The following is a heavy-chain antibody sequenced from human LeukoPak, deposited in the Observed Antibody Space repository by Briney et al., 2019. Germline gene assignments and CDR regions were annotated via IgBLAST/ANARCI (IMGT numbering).Heavy chain of an antibody. CDR3: AREARITAPGSRSRGYYVDV. Sequence: SETLSLTCAVYGGSFSGSFWSWIRQSTGKGIEWIGEINHTGSTNYNPSLKSRVTISVDTSKNQFSLRLSSVTAADTALYCCAREARITAPGSRSRGYYVDVWGKGTTVTVSS. D-gene: IGHD3-10*01. V-gene: IGHV4-34*01. CDR1: GGSFSGSF. J-gene: IGHJ6*03. CDR2: INHTGST.